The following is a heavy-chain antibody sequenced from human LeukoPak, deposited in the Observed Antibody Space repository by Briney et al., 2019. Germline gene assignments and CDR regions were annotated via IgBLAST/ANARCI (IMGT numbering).Heavy chain of an antibody. D-gene: IGHD3-10*01. J-gene: IGHJ4*02. V-gene: IGHV3-21*01. CDR1: GFTFRSYS. Sequence: GGSLRLSCAASGFTFRSYSMYWVRQAPGKGLEWVSSISSSSSYIYYADSVKGRFTISRDNAKNSLYLQMNSLRDEDTAVYYCARVNDYDSGSYYTRDYWGQGTLVTVSS. CDR3: ARVNDYDSGSYYTRDY. CDR2: ISSSSSYI.